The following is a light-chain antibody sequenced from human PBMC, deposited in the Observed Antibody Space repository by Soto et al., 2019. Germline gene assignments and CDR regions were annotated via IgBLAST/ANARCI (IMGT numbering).Light chain of an antibody. CDR3: QQYNNWPLT. Sequence: EIVMTQSPATLSVSPGERATLSCRASQSINNNLAWYQQKPGQGPRLLIYGASSRATGIPARFSGSGSGTGFTLTISSLQSEDFAISYCQQYNNWPLTFGGGTKVEIK. J-gene: IGKJ4*01. CDR2: GAS. CDR1: QSINNN. V-gene: IGKV3-15*01.